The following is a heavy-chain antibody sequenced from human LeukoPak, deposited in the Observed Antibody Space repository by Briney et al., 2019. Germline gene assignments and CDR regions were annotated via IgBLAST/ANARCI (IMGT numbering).Heavy chain of an antibody. CDR2: ISSTGYT. Sequence: GGSLRLSCAASGFIFSDSVMSWVRQPPGKGLEWVAAISSTGYTDNADSLKGRFSISRDNSKDTLYLQMNSLRVDDTAIYYCARRTAGAKDLWGKGTTVTVSP. V-gene: IGHV3-23*05. D-gene: IGHD6-19*01. CDR1: GFIFSDSV. CDR3: ARRTAGAKDL. J-gene: IGHJ6*04.